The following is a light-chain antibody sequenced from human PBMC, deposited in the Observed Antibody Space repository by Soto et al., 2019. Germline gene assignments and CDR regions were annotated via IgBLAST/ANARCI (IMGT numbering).Light chain of an antibody. CDR2: GAS. V-gene: IGKV3-20*01. CDR3: QQYGSSPL. J-gene: IGKJ1*01. Sequence: EIVMTQSPATLSVSPGDRATLSCRASQSVDNDLAWYQQKPGQAPRLLIYGASSRATGIPDRFSGSGSGTDFTLTISRLEPEDFAVYYCQQYGSSPLFGQGTKVDIK. CDR1: QSVDND.